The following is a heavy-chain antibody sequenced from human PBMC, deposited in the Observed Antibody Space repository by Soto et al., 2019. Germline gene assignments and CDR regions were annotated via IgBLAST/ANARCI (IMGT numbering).Heavy chain of an antibody. CDR1: GFTFSSYA. D-gene: IGHD6-19*01. J-gene: IGHJ4*02. V-gene: IGHV3-23*01. CDR3: ADSSRGWGYFDY. CDR2: ISGSGGST. Sequence: EVQLLESGGGLVQPGGSLRLSCAASGFTFSSYAMSWVRQAPGKGLEWVSAISGSGGSTYYADSVKGRFTISRDNSKNPLYLQMNSLRAEDTAVYYCADSSRGWGYFDYWGQGTLVTVSS.